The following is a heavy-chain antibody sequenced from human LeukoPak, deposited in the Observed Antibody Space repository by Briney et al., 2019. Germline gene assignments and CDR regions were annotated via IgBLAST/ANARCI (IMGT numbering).Heavy chain of an antibody. V-gene: IGHV3-23*01. Sequence: GGSLRLSCAASGFTFSTSGMSWVRQAPGKGLQWVSTITGGSTGTYYADSVKGRFTISRDNSKSTLYLQMNSLRAEDTSVCYCARSPGILGTNYFDYWGQGTLVTVSS. CDR2: ITGGSTGT. D-gene: IGHD1-26*01. J-gene: IGHJ4*02. CDR3: ARSPGILGTNYFDY. CDR1: GFTFSTSG.